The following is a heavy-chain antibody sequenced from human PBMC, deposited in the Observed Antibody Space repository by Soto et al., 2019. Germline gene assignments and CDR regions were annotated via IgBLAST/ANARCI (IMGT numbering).Heavy chain of an antibody. V-gene: IGHV4-30-2*01. CDR3: AGGGRLLPYF. J-gene: IGHJ4*02. Sequence: GSIGDLGGRCSWIRQTPGKGLEWIGYIYHSGSTYYNPSLKSRVTISVDRSKNQFSLKLSSVTAADTAVYYGAGGGRLLPYFWGQGTLVTVSS. CDR2: IYHSGST. CDR1: GSIGDLGGR. D-gene: IGHD1-26*01.